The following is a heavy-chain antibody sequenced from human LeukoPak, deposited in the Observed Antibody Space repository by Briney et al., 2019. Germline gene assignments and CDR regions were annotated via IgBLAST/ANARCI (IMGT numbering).Heavy chain of an antibody. V-gene: IGHV4-4*02. CDR2: IYHSGST. CDR1: GGSISSSNW. J-gene: IGHJ5*02. D-gene: IGHD6-6*01. CDR3: ARHESPRSSSVLWFDP. Sequence: SGTLSLTCAVSGGSISSSNWWSWVRQPPGKGLEWIGEIYHSGSTNYNPSLKSRVTISVDKSKNQFSLKLSSVTAADTAVYYCARHESPRSSSVLWFDPWGQGTLVTVSS.